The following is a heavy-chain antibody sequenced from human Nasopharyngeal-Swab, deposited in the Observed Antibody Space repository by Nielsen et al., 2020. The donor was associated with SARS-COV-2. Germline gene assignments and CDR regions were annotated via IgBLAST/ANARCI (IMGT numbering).Heavy chain of an antibody. D-gene: IGHD2-8*02. CDR2: IYSGGSST. V-gene: IGHV3-23*03. CDR3: AKDGTLLGYYYYGVDV. CDR1: GFTFSSYA. J-gene: IGHJ6*02. Sequence: GGSLRLSCAASGFTFSSYAMSWVRQAPGKGLEWVSVIYSGGSSTYYADSVKGRFTIPRDNSKNTLYLQMNSLRAEDTAVYYCAKDGTLLGYYYYGVDVWGQGTTVTVSS.